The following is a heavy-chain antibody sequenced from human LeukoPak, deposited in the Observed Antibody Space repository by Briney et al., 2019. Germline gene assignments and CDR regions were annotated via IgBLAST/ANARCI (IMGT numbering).Heavy chain of an antibody. CDR1: GGSISSSSYY. CDR3: ARGNSVDSSGYYPRPFDY. Sequence: SETLSLTCTVSGGSISSSSYYWGWIRQPPGKGLEWIGSIYYSGSTYYNPSLKSRVTISVDTSKNQFSLKLSSVTAADTAVYYCARGNSVDSSGYYPRPFDYWGQGTLVTVSS. CDR2: IYYSGST. V-gene: IGHV4-39*07. D-gene: IGHD3-22*01. J-gene: IGHJ4*02.